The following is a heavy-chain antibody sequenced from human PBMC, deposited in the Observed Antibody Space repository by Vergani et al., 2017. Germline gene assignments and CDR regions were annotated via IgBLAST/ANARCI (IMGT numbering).Heavy chain of an antibody. D-gene: IGHD2-2*02. Sequence: VQLVESGGGLVKPGGSLRLSCAASGFTFSNAWMSWVRQAPGKGLEWVGRIKSKTDGGTTDYAAPVKGRFTISRDNAKNSLYLQMNSLRAEDTALYYCAKDGAYTPRGGMDVWGQGTTVTVSS. CDR1: GFTFSNAW. CDR3: AKDGAYTPRGGMDV. J-gene: IGHJ6*02. CDR2: IKSKTDGGTT. V-gene: IGHV3-15*05.